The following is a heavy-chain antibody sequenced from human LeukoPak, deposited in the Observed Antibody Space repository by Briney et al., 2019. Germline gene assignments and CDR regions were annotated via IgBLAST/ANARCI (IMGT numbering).Heavy chain of an antibody. V-gene: IGHV3-9*01. CDR1: GFTFDDYA. J-gene: IGHJ6*02. D-gene: IGHD6-13*01. CDR2: ISWNSGSI. Sequence: PGGSLRLSCAASGFTFDDYAMHWVRQAPGKGLEWVSGISWNSGSIGYADSVKGRFTISRDNAKNSLYLQMNSLRAEDTALYYCAKEFSSSFSMDVWGQGTTVTVSS. CDR3: AKEFSSSFSMDV.